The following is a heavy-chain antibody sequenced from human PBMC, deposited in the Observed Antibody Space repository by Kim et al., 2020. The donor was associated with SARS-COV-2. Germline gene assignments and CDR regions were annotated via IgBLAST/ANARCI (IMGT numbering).Heavy chain of an antibody. V-gene: IGHV4-34*01. D-gene: IGHD2-15*01. J-gene: IGHJ6*02. Sequence: SETLSLTCAVYGGSFSGYYWSWIRQPPGKGLEWIGEINHSGSTNYNPSLKSRVTISVDTSKNQFSLKLSSVTAADTAVYYCARGRYYCSGGSCYYYYYYGMDVWGQGTTVTVSS. CDR3: ARGRYYCSGGSCYYYYYYGMDV. CDR2: INHSGST. CDR1: GGSFSGYY.